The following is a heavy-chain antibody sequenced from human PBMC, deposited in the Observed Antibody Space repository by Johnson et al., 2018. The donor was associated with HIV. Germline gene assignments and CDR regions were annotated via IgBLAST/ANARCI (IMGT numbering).Heavy chain of an antibody. CDR3: ARAGAVGFDAFDI. V-gene: IGHV3-30*04. CDR2: ISYDGSNK. Sequence: QVQLVESGGGVVQPGRSLRLSCAASGFTFSSYAMHWVRQAPGKGLEWVAVISYDGSNKNYADSVKGRFTISRDNTKNTLYLQMNSLRAEDTAVYYCARAGAVGFDAFDIWGQGTMVTVSS. J-gene: IGHJ3*02. D-gene: IGHD6-19*01. CDR1: GFTFSSYA.